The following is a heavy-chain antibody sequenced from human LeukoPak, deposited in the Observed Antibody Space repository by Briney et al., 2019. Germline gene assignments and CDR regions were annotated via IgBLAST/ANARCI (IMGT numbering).Heavy chain of an antibody. CDR2: IYPSDSNT. CDR1: GYSFTCYW. CDR3: ARWLIDTASDY. Sequence: GESLKISCKGSGYSFTCYWIGWVRQMPGKGLEWMGIIYPSDSNTRYSPSFQGQVTISADKSISTAYLQWTSLKASDTAMYYCARWLIDTASDYWGQGTLVTVSS. D-gene: IGHD5-18*01. J-gene: IGHJ4*02. V-gene: IGHV5-51*01.